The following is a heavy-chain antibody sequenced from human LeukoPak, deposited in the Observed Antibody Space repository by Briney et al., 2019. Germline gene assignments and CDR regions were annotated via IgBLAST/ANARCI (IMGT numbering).Heavy chain of an antibody. CDR3: AREYCSSTSCLYDY. Sequence: GGSLRLPCAASGFTFGSYSMNWVRQAPGKGLEWVSYISSSSSTIYYADSVKGRFTISRDKAKNSLYLQMNSLRAEDTAVYYCAREYCSSTSCLYDYWGQGTPVTVSS. CDR2: ISSSSSTI. D-gene: IGHD2-2*01. CDR1: GFTFGSYS. V-gene: IGHV3-48*01. J-gene: IGHJ4*02.